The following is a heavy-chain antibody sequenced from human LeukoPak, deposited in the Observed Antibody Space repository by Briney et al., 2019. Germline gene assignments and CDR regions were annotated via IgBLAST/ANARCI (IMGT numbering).Heavy chain of an antibody. V-gene: IGHV3-48*01. Sequence: GGSLRLSCAASGFTFSSYSMNWVRQAPGKGLEWVSYISSSSSTIYYADSVKGRFTISRDNAKNSLYLQMNSLRAEDTAVYYCARTRGVAGKNAKFDYWGQGTLVTVSS. D-gene: IGHD6-19*01. J-gene: IGHJ4*02. CDR2: ISSSSSTI. CDR3: ARTRGVAGKNAKFDY. CDR1: GFTFSSYS.